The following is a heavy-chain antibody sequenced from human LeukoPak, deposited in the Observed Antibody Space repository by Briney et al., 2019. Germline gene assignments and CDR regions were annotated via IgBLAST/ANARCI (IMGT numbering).Heavy chain of an antibody. V-gene: IGHV4-39*07. J-gene: IGHJ4*02. CDR2: IYYSGST. CDR1: GGSISSSSYY. D-gene: IGHD3-10*01. CDR3: ARAQTTMVRGVIEAFDY. Sequence: PSETLSLTCTVSGGSISSSSYYWGWIRQPPGKGLEWIGSIYYSGSTYYNPSLKSRVTISVDTSKNQFSLKLSSVTAADTAVYYCARAQTTMVRGVIEAFDYWGQGTLVTVSS.